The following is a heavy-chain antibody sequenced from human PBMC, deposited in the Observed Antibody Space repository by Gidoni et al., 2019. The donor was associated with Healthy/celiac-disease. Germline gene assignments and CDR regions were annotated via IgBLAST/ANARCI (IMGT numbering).Heavy chain of an antibody. Sequence: QVQPQQSGPGLVKPSPTLSLTCAISGDSVSSNTPAWNWIRQSPSRGLEGLGRTYYRSKWYNDYAVSVKSRITINPDTTKNQFSRQLNSVTPEDTAVYYCARDRGGMVRGVTDFDYWGQGTLVTVSS. CDR2: TYYRSKWYN. CDR3: ARDRGGMVRGVTDFDY. D-gene: IGHD3-10*01. V-gene: IGHV6-1*01. CDR1: GDSVSSNTPA. J-gene: IGHJ4*02.